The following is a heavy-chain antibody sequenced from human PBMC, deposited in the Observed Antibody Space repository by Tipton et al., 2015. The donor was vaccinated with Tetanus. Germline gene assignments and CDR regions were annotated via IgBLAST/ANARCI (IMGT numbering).Heavy chain of an antibody. Sequence: SLRLSCEASGFTFGRFGMHWVRQAPGKGLVWISRINPDGRRTNYADSVKGRFTISRDHAKNTVYLQMNSLRAEDTAVYFCARRSLTNYGLDVWGQGTPVTVSS. V-gene: IGHV3-74*01. D-gene: IGHD1-1*01. J-gene: IGHJ6*02. CDR1: GFTFGRFG. CDR2: INPDGRRT. CDR3: ARRSLTNYGLDV.